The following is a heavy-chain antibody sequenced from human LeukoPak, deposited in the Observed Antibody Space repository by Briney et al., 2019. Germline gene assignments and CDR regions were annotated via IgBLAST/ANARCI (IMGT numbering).Heavy chain of an antibody. Sequence: PGGSLRLSCAASGFTFSSYSMNWVRQAPGKGLEWVSSISSSSSHIYYADSVKGRFTISRDNAKNSLYLQMNSLRAEDTAVYYCARDQEPLYYYGMDVWGKGTTVTVSS. D-gene: IGHD1-14*01. CDR2: ISSSSSHI. CDR3: ARDQEPLYYYGMDV. CDR1: GFTFSSYS. V-gene: IGHV3-21*01. J-gene: IGHJ6*04.